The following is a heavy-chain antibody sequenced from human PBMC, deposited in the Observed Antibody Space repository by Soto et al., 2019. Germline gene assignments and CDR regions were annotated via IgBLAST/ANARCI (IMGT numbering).Heavy chain of an antibody. Sequence: GGSLRLSCAASGFTFDDYGMHWVRQGPGKGLEWVAVVSYDGSNKFYADSVKGRFTISRDDSKNTVFLQMNSLRVEDTAVFYCARDRPGGYGYSWDDFLYYYGMDVWGQGTTVTVSS. CDR1: GFTFDDYG. V-gene: IGHV3-30*03. CDR2: VSYDGSNK. D-gene: IGHD5-18*01. J-gene: IGHJ6*02. CDR3: ARDRPGGYGYSWDDFLYYYGMDV.